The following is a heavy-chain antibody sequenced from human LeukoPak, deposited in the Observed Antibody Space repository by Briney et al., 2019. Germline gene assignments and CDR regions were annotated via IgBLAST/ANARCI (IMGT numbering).Heavy chain of an antibody. D-gene: IGHD6-13*01. J-gene: IGHJ4*02. Sequence: SETLSLTCAVYGGSFSGYYWSWIRQPPGRGLEWIGEINHSGSTNYNPSLKSRVTISVDTSKNRFSLKLSSVTAADTAVYYCARGLGSSSWYPTPYFDYWGQGTLVTVSS. CDR1: GGSFSGYY. CDR2: INHSGST. V-gene: IGHV4-34*01. CDR3: ARGLGSSSWYPTPYFDY.